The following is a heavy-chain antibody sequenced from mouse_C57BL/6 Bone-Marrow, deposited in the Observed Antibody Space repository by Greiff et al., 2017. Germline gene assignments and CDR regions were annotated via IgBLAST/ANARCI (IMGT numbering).Heavy chain of an antibody. CDR1: GFSLSTFGMG. Sequence: QVTLKECGPGILQPSQTLSLTCSFSGFSLSTFGMGVGWIRQPSGKGLEWLAHIWWDDAKYYNPALKSRLTISKDTSKNQVFLKIANVDTADTATYYCARAYYGSSFFDYWGQGTTLTVSS. D-gene: IGHD1-1*01. CDR3: ARAYYGSSFFDY. V-gene: IGHV8-8*01. CDR2: IWWDDAK. J-gene: IGHJ2*01.